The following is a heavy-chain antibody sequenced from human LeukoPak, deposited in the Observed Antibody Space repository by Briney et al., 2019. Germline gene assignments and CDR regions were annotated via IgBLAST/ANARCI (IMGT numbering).Heavy chain of an antibody. V-gene: IGHV3-33*01. J-gene: IGHJ4*02. Sequence: PGGSLRLSCAASGFTFSSYGMHWVRQAPGKGLEWVAVIWYDGSNKYYADSVKGRFTISRDNSKNTLYLQMNSLRAEDTAVYYCALSRLEWLLSVDYWGQGTLVTVSS. D-gene: IGHD3-3*01. CDR2: IWYDGSNK. CDR3: ALSRLEWLLSVDY. CDR1: GFTFSSYG.